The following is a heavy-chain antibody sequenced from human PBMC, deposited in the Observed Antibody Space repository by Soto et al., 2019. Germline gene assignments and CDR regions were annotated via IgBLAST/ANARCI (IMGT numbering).Heavy chain of an antibody. J-gene: IGHJ3*02. D-gene: IGHD3-22*01. CDR1: GDSFTSYL. V-gene: IGHV5-51*01. CDR2: IYPGDSDT. Sequence: XESLQVSWQCSGDSFTSYLSGLVLPIPGKGLEWMGIIYPGDSDTRYSPSFQGQVTISADKSISTAYLQWSSLKASDTAMYYCARRDYYDSSGYYGSGENAFDIWGQGTMVTVSS. CDR3: ARRDYYDSSGYYGSGENAFDI.